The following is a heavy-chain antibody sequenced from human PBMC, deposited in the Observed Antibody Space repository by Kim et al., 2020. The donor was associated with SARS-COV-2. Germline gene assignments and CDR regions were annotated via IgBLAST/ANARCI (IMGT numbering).Heavy chain of an antibody. V-gene: IGHV3-9*01. Sequence: AESVKSRLTISRDNAKNSLYLQMDSLRADDTALYYCAKGGFRVGVTKLDCWGQGTPVTVSP. D-gene: IGHD1-26*01. CDR3: AKGGFRVGVTKLDC. J-gene: IGHJ4*02.